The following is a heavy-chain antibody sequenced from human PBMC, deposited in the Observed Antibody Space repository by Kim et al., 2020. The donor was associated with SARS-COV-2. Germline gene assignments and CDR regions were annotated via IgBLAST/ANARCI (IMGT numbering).Heavy chain of an antibody. D-gene: IGHD4-4*01. J-gene: IGHJ4*02. CDR3: ARRSSMTTVNFDY. V-gene: IGHV4-39*01. Sequence: SPSRKGRVPISVETSKNQFSLKLSSVTAADTAIYYCARRSSMTTVNFDYWGQGILVTVSS.